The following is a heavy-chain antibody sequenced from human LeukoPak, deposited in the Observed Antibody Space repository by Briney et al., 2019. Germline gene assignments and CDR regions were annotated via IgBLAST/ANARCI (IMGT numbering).Heavy chain of an antibody. Sequence: GGSLRLSCAASGFTFSSYGMHWVRQAPGKGLEWVAVIWYDGSNKYYADSVKGRFTISRDNSKDMLYLHMNSLRAEDTAVYYCASAAGPFDNWGQGTLVTVSS. J-gene: IGHJ4*02. CDR2: IWYDGSNK. V-gene: IGHV3-33*01. CDR1: GFTFSSYG. D-gene: IGHD6-19*01. CDR3: ASAAGPFDN.